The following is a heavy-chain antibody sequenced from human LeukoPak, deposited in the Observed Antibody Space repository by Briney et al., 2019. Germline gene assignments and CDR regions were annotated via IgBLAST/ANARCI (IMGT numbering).Heavy chain of an antibody. J-gene: IGHJ4*02. V-gene: IGHV1-2*02. CDR1: GYTFTGYY. D-gene: IGHD4-11*01. CDR3: ARDISNYFGAVSGPSGGYFDY. Sequence: ASVKVSCKASGYTFTGYYMHWVRQAPGQGLEWMGWINPNSGGTNYAQKFQGRVTMTRDTPISTAYMELSRLRSDDTAVYYCARDISNYFGAVSGPSGGYFDYWGQGTLVTVSS. CDR2: INPNSGGT.